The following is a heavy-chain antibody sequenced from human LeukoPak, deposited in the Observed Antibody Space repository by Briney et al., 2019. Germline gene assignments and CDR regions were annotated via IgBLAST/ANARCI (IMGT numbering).Heavy chain of an antibody. V-gene: IGHV4-38-2*02. J-gene: IGHJ6*01. CDR3: AREGGCSGGSCYAYYYYCYGMDV. D-gene: IGHD2-15*01. Sequence: SETRSPTCPVSGSSTSSGSYWGCIRQPPGKGLEWIGSIYHSGNTYYNPSLKGRVTISVDTSKTQFSLKLSSVTAADTAVYYCAREGGCSGGSCYAYYYYCYGMDVWGKGATVTVSS. CDR1: GSSTSSGSY. CDR2: IYHSGNT.